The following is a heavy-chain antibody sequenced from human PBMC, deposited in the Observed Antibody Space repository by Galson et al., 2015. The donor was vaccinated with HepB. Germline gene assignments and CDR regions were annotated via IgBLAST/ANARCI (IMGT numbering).Heavy chain of an antibody. CDR3: AGQGAYYDMLTGYYGGRYYYYGMDV. CDR1: GYTFTGYY. D-gene: IGHD3-9*01. V-gene: IGHV1-2*02. Sequence: SVKVSCKASGYTFTGYYMHWVRQAPGQGLELMGWINPNSGGTNYAQKFQGRVTMTRDTSISTAYMELSRLRSDDTAVYYCAGQGAYYDMLTGYYGGRYYYYGMDVWGQGTTVTVSS. CDR2: INPNSGGT. J-gene: IGHJ6*02.